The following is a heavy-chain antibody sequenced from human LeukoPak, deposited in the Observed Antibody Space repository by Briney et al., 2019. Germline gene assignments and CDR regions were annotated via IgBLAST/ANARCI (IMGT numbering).Heavy chain of an antibody. CDR3: ARGSFGEFDAFDV. J-gene: IGHJ3*01. CDR1: GFTFSSYG. V-gene: IGHV3-30*02. CDR2: IRYDGSNK. D-gene: IGHD3-10*01. Sequence: GGSLRLSCAASGFTFSSYGMHWVRQAPGKGLEWVAFIRYDGSNKYYADSVKGRFTISRDNSKNTLYLQMNSLRAEDTAVYYCARGSFGEFDAFDVWGQGTAVTVSS.